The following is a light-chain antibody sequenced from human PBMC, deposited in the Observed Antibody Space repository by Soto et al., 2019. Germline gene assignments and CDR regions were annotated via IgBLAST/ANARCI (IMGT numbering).Light chain of an antibody. J-gene: IGLJ3*02. V-gene: IGLV2-14*01. CDR1: SSDVGGYNY. CDR3: SSYTSSSTQV. Sequence: QSVLTQPASVSGSPGQSITISCTGTSSDVGGYNYVSWYQQHPGKVPKLMIYEVNNRPSGVSNRFSGSKSGNTASLIISGLQAEDEADYYCSSYTSSSTQVLGGGTKLTVL. CDR2: EVN.